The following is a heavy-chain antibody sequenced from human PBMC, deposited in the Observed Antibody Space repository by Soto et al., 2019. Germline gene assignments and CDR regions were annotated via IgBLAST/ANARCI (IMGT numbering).Heavy chain of an antibody. CDR1: GGSISSDANF. CDR3: ARGSFSSSSSWFDP. Sequence: SETLSLTCTVSGGSISSDANFWSWIRQLPGRGLEWIGYISYTGRTYYTPSLNSRLTISLDTSKNLFSLRLSAVTAADTAVYFCARGSFSSSSSWFDPWGQGTLLTVS. V-gene: IGHV4-31*03. D-gene: IGHD6-6*01. CDR2: ISYTGRT. J-gene: IGHJ5*02.